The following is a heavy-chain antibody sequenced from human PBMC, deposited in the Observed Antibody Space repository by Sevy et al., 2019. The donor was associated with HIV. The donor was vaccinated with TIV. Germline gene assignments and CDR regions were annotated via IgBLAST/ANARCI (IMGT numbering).Heavy chain of an antibody. D-gene: IGHD3-3*02. CDR1: GFSISTYW. CDR2: IKQDGSVR. V-gene: IGHV3-7*01. J-gene: IGHJ3*02. CDR3: ARENTFLEWLLYPTDAFDI. Sequence: GGSLRLSCAASGFSISTYWVTWVRQAPGQGLEWVANIKQDGSVRKYLDSVRGRFTISRDNAKNSLYLQMKSLRAEDTAVYYCARENTFLEWLLYPTDAFDIWGQGTMVTVSS.